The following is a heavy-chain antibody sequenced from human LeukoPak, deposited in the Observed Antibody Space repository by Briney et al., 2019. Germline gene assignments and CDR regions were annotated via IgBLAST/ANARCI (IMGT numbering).Heavy chain of an antibody. CDR2: INHSGST. J-gene: IGHJ5*02. CDR3: ARASRFLNWFDP. Sequence: PSQTLSLTCAVYGGPFSGYYWSWIRQPPGKGLEWIGEINHSGSTNYNPSLKSRATISVDTSKNQFSLKLSSATAADTAVYYCARASRFLNWFDPWGQGTLVTVSS. V-gene: IGHV4-34*01. D-gene: IGHD3-3*01. CDR1: GGPFSGYY.